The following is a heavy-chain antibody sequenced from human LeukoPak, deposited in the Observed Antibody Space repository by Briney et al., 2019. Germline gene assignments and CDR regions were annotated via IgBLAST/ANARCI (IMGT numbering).Heavy chain of an antibody. CDR1: GYTFTSYG. Sequence: ASVTVSCKASGYTFTSYGISWVRQAPGQGLEWMGWISAYNGNTNYAQKHQGRVTMTTDTSTTTAYMELRSLRSDDTAVYYCARDRSYYYDSHGYPEHSQHWGQGTLVTVSS. CDR2: ISAYNGNT. V-gene: IGHV1-18*01. CDR3: ARDRSYYYDSHGYPEHSQH. J-gene: IGHJ1*01. D-gene: IGHD3-22*01.